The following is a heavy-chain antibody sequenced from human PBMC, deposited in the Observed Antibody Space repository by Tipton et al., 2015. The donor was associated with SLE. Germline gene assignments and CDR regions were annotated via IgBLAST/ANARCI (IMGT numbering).Heavy chain of an antibody. CDR3: ARSRGPLRSLEYLFNAFDI. Sequence: QLVQSGGGLIQPGESLRLSCAASRFTFSKYWMSWVRQTPGKGLEWVANIKQDGTEKYYLDSVKGRFTISRDNAKNSLYLQMDSLRAEDTAVYFCARSRGPLRSLEYLFNAFDIWGQGTMVTVSS. CDR1: RFTFSKYW. V-gene: IGHV3-7*01. D-gene: IGHD2/OR15-2a*01. J-gene: IGHJ3*02. CDR2: IKQDGTEK.